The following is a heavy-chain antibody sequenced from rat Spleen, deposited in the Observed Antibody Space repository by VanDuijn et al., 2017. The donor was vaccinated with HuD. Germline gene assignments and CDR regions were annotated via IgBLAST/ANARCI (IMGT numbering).Heavy chain of an antibody. CDR1: GFTFSDYY. V-gene: IGHV5-7*01. Sequence: EVQLVESDGGLVQPGRSLKLSCAASGFTFSDYYMAWVRQAPTKGLEWVATISSDGGRNFYRDSVKGRFTISRDNVESTLYLKFDSLMSEDMVXYYXXXPRXXYPXXXWGQGTXXTVX. J-gene: IGHJ3*01. CDR3: XXPRXXYPXXX. D-gene: IGHD3-8*01. CDR2: ISSDGGRN.